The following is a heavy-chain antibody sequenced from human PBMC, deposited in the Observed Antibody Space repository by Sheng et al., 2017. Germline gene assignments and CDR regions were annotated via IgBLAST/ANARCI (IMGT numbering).Heavy chain of an antibody. CDR2: MYSGGST. CDR1: AFTVSSNY. D-gene: IGHD1-26*01. CDR3: ARERELPYFDY. J-gene: IGHJ4*02. V-gene: IGHV3-66*01. Sequence: EVQLVESGGACQPGGSVTLSCAASAFTVSSNYMSWVRQAPGKGLEWVSVMYSGGSTYYADSVKGRFTISRDNSKNTVYLQMNSLRAEDTAVYYCARERELPYFDYWGQGTLVTVSS.